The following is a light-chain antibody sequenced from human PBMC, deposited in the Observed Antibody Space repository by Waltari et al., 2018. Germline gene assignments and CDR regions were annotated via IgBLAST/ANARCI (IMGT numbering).Light chain of an antibody. J-gene: IGLJ7*01. CDR2: ENT. CDR1: SSNIGNNY. CDR3: GTWDSSLSGAV. Sequence: QSVLTQPPSVSAAPGQRVTISCSGGSSNIGNNYVSWYRQFPGTAPKLLIYENTGRPSGIPGRFYGSKSGTSATLDITGLQAGDEADYYCGTWDSSLSGAVFGGGTHLTVL. V-gene: IGLV1-51*02.